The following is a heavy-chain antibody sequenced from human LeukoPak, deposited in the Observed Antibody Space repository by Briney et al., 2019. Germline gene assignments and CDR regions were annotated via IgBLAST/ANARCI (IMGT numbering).Heavy chain of an antibody. Sequence: GGSLRLSCAASGFTFSNAWMSWVRQAPGKGLEWVGRIKSKTDGGTTDYAAPVEGRFTISRDDSKNTLYLQMNSLKTEDTAVYYCTTLVPAAMGVDYWGQGTLVTVSS. V-gene: IGHV3-15*01. CDR3: TTLVPAAMGVDY. CDR1: GFTFSNAW. CDR2: IKSKTDGGTT. J-gene: IGHJ4*02. D-gene: IGHD2-2*01.